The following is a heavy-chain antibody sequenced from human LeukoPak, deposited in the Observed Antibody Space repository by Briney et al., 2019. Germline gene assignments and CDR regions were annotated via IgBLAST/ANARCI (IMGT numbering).Heavy chain of an antibody. CDR1: GGTFSSYA. D-gene: IGHD2-8*01. CDR3: ERDGGVYYLGPYYFDY. J-gene: IGHJ4*02. CDR2: IIPIFGTA. Sequence: SVKVSCKASGGTFSSYAISWVRQAPGQGLEWMGRIIPIFGTANYAQKFQGRVTITTDESTSTAYMELSSLRSEDTAVYYCERDGGVYYLGPYYFDYWGQGTLVTVSS. V-gene: IGHV1-69*05.